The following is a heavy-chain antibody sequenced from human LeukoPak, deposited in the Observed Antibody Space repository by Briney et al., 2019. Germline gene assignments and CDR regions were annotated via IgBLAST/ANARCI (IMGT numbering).Heavy chain of an antibody. D-gene: IGHD3-10*01. CDR3: ARGIGTYYYAQDAFDI. CDR1: GGSISSYY. Sequence: SETLSLTCTVSGGSISSYYWSWIRQPPGKGLEWIGYIYYSGSTNYNPSLKSRVTISVDTSKNQFSLKLSSVTAADTAVYYCARGIGTYYYAQDAFDIWGQGTMVTVSS. V-gene: IGHV4-59*01. CDR2: IYYSGST. J-gene: IGHJ3*02.